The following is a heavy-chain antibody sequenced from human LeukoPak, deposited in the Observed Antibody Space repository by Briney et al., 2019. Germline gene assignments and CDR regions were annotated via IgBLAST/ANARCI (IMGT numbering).Heavy chain of an antibody. CDR2: ISYDGSNK. V-gene: IGHV3-30*01. CDR3: ARPFSES. D-gene: IGHD6-25*01. J-gene: IGHJ5*02. CDR1: GFTFSSYA. Sequence: GRSLRLSCAASGFTFSSYAMNWVRQAPGKGLEWVAVISYDGSNKYYADSVKGRFTISRDNSKNTLYLQMNSLRAEDTAVYYCARPFSESWGQGTLVTVSS.